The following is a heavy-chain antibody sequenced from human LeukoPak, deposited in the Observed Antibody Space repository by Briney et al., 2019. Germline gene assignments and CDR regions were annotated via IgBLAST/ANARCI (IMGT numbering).Heavy chain of an antibody. CDR3: AKDKDYGYYMDV. CDR2: ITGSGRST. D-gene: IGHD3-16*01. J-gene: IGHJ6*03. V-gene: IGHV3-23*01. Sequence: GGSLRLSCVASGFNFSSHAVTWVRQAPGRGLEWVSSITGSGRSTHYAGSAQGRFTISRDNSKNTLYLQMNSLRAEDTAVYYCAKDKDYGYYMDVWGKGTTVTVSS. CDR1: GFNFSSHA.